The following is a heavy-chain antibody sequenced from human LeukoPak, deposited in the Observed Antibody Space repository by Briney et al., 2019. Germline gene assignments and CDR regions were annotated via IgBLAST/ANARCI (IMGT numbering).Heavy chain of an antibody. CDR1: GGSISSYY. CDR3: ARLVVPAAPFDY. Sequence: SETLSLTCTVSGGSISSYYWSWIRQPPGKGLEWIGYIYYSGSTNYNPSLKGRVTISVDTSKNQFSLKLSSVTAADTAVYYCARLVVPAAPFDYWGQGTLVTVSS. CDR2: IYYSGST. D-gene: IGHD2-2*01. V-gene: IGHV4-59*08. J-gene: IGHJ4*02.